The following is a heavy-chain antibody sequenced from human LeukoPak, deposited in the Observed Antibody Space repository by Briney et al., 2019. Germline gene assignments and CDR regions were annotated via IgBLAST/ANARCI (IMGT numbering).Heavy chain of an antibody. D-gene: IGHD3-10*01. Sequence: GGSLRLSCAASGFTFSSYAMSWVRQAPGKGLESFSAISGSGGSTYYADSVKGRFTISRDNSKNTLYLQMNSLRAEDTAVYYCARQPRNYYGSGSYYIHYWGQGTLVTVSS. CDR1: GFTFSSYA. J-gene: IGHJ4*02. CDR3: ARQPRNYYGSGSYYIHY. CDR2: ISGSGGST. V-gene: IGHV3-23*01.